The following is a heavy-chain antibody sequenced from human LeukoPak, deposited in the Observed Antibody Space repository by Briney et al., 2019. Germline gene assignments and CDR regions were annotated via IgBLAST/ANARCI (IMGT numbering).Heavy chain of an antibody. V-gene: IGHV4-34*01. CDR3: ARHAEGSRTYGPVYYFDY. CDR2: INHSGSS. D-gene: IGHD2-2*01. CDR1: GGSFSGYY. Sequence: SETLSLTCSVYGGSFSGYYWSWIRQPPGKGLEWIGEINHSGSSNYNPSLKSRVTISVDTSKNQFSLKLSSVTAADTALYYCARHAEGSRTYGPVYYFDYWGQGTLVTVSS. J-gene: IGHJ4*02.